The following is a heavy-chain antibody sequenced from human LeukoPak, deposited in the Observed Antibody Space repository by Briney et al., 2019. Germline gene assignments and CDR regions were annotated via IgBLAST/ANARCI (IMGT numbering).Heavy chain of an antibody. V-gene: IGHV1-69*13. CDR3: ARGYSNNFYGFDH. Sequence: GASVKVSCMASGGTFNRYAISWVRQAPGQGLEWMGGIIPIFGAANYAQKFQGRVTVTADESTSTLYMEVSSLRSEDTAVYYCARGYSNNFYGFDHWGQGILVTVTS. J-gene: IGHJ4*02. D-gene: IGHD5-12*01. CDR2: IIPIFGAA. CDR1: GGTFNRYA.